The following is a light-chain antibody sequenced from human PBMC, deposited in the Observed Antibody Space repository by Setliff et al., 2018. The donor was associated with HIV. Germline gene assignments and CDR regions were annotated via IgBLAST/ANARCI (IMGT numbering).Light chain of an antibody. CDR2: DVT. J-gene: IGLJ1*01. CDR3: SIHRSRGYV. V-gene: IGLV2-14*03. Sequence: QSALTQPASVSGSPGQSITISCTGTGSDVGTSKYVSWYQQHTGKAPKLIIYDVTTRPSGVSNRFSGSKSGNTASLTISGLQAEDEADYYCSIHRSRGYVFGTGTKVTVL. CDR1: GSDVGTSKY.